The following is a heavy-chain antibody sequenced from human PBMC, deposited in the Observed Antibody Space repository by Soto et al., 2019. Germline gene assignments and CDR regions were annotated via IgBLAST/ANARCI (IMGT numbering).Heavy chain of an antibody. D-gene: IGHD3-22*01. J-gene: IGHJ4*02. CDR1: GDSISSYY. V-gene: IGHV4-59*01. Sequence: QVQLQESGPGLVKPSETLSLTCAVSGDSISSYYCMWIRQPPGKGLESIGYLYYGRSANYNPSLKIRVTLSVDTSTNQSSLTLSSMPAADTAVYYCALRSMAVVPEYWGQGTLVTVSS. CDR3: ALRSMAVVPEY. CDR2: LYYGRSA.